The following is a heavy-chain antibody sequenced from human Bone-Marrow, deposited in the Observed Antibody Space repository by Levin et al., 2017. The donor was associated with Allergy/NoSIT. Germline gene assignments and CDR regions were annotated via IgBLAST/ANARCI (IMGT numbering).Heavy chain of an antibody. CDR3: AGGTYYYGSGRHPAFDP. Sequence: SQTLSLTCTVSGGSISSGDYYWSWIRQPPGKGLEWIGYIYYSGSTYYNPSLKSRVTISVDTSKNQFSLKLSSVTAADTAVYYCAGGTYYYGSGRHPAFDPWGQGTLVTVSS. J-gene: IGHJ5*02. D-gene: IGHD3-10*01. V-gene: IGHV4-30-4*01. CDR2: IYYSGST. CDR1: GGSISSGDYY.